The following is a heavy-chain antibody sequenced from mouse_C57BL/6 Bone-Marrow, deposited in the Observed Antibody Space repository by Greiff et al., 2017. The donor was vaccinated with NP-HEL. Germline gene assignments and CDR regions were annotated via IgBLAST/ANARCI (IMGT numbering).Heavy chain of an antibody. V-gene: IGHV1-9*01. D-gene: IGHD1-1*01. CDR3: ARSPLLLRYPLYAMDY. Sequence: VQGVESGAELMKPGASVKLSCKATGYTFTGYWIEWVKQRPGHGLEWIGELLPGSGSTNYNEKFKGKATFTADTSSNTAYMQLSSLTTEDSAIYYCARSPLLLRYPLYAMDYWGQGTSVTVSS. CDR1: GYTFTGYW. J-gene: IGHJ4*01. CDR2: LLPGSGST.